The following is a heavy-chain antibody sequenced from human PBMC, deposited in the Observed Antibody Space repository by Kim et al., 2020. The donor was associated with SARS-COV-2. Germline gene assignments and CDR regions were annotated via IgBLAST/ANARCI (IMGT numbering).Heavy chain of an antibody. Sequence: TYYAASVKALFTTSRDNSKNSLYLQMNSLGTEDTALYYCAKDHISSGLHWGQGTLVTVSS. CDR3: AKDHISSGLH. CDR2: T. D-gene: IGHD6-19*01. V-gene: IGHV3-43*01. J-gene: IGHJ4*02.